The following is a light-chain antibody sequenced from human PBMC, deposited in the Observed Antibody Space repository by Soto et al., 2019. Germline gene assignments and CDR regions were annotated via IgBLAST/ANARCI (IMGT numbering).Light chain of an antibody. Sequence: DIQMTQSPSSLSASVGDRVNITFRASQTVSSYLNWYQQKPGTVPKLLIYATSNLQSGVPSRFSGRGFGTDFTLAISSLQPEDFATYYCQQSFTTPSFGQGTRLEI. CDR1: QTVSSY. V-gene: IGKV1-39*01. CDR2: ATS. CDR3: QQSFTTPS. J-gene: IGKJ5*01.